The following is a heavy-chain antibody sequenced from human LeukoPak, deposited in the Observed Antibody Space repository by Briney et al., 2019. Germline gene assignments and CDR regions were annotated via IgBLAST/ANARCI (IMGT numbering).Heavy chain of an antibody. CDR3: ARFGSVVVPTQGWFDP. Sequence: ASVKVSCKASGYTFTSYGISWVRQAPGQGLEWXXXXSAYNGNTNYAQKLQGRVTMTTDTSTSTAYMELRSLRSDDTAVYYCARFGSVVVPTQGWFDPWGQGTLVTVSS. CDR2: XSAYNGNT. D-gene: IGHD2-2*01. J-gene: IGHJ5*02. CDR1: GYTFTSYG. V-gene: IGHV1-18*04.